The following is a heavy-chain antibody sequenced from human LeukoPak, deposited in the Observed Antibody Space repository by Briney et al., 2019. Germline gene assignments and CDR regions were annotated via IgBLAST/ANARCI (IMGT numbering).Heavy chain of an antibody. Sequence: PGGSLRLSCAASGFTFTTYWMSWVRQAPGKGLEWVANIKQDGSEKYYVDSVKGRFTISRDNAKNSLYLQMNSLRAEDTAVYYCARSPYSRGGYFQHWGQGTLVTVSS. CDR2: IKQDGSEK. J-gene: IGHJ1*01. D-gene: IGHD6-13*01. V-gene: IGHV3-7*01. CDR1: GFTFTTYW. CDR3: ARSPYSRGGYFQH.